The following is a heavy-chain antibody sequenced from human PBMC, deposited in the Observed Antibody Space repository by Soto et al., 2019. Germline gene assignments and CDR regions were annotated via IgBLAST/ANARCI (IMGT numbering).Heavy chain of an antibody. V-gene: IGHV3-30-3*01. D-gene: IGHD6-25*01. J-gene: IGHJ4*01. CDR1: GFTFSNYV. CDR2: ILYDGSNK. Sequence: GGPLRLSCAASGFTFSNYVMPWARQAPGKALESVSVILYDGSNKAYADSVQGRFTISRDNSKNTLYLQMNSLRSEDTAVYYCERDRAAAGISRSFDYWGHGTLVTVSS. CDR3: ERDRAAAGISRSFDY.